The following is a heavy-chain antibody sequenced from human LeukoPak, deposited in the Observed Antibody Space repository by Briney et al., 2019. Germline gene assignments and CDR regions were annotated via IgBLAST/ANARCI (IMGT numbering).Heavy chain of an antibody. J-gene: IGHJ6*03. CDR3: ARGPGSSSSWDYYYYYMDV. CDR2: IYYSGST. V-gene: IGHV4-30-4*08. Sequence: PSQTLSLTCTVSGGSISSGDYYWSWIRQPPGKGLEWIGYIYYSGSTYYNPSLKSRVTISVDTSKNQFSLKLSSVTAADTAVYYRARGPGSSSSWDYYYYYMDVWGKGTTVTVSS. D-gene: IGHD6-6*01. CDR1: GGSISSGDYY.